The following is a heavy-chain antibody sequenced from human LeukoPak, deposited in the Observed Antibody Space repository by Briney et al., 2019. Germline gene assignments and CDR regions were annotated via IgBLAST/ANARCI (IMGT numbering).Heavy chain of an antibody. Sequence: HPGGSLRLSCAASGFTFSSYAMSWVRQAPGKGLEWVSAISGSGGSTYYADSVKGRFTISRDNSKNTLYLQMNSLRAEDTAVYYCAKGYYDFWSGYYTGLIRGYGMDVWGQGTTVTVSS. CDR3: AKGYYDFWSGYYTGLIRGYGMDV. CDR1: GFTFSSYA. D-gene: IGHD3-3*01. CDR2: ISGSGGST. J-gene: IGHJ6*02. V-gene: IGHV3-23*01.